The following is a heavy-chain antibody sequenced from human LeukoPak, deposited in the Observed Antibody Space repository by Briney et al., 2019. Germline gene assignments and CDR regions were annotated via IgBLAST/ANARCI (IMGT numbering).Heavy chain of an antibody. D-gene: IGHD1-26*01. CDR2: INHSGST. V-gene: IGHV4-34*01. Sequence: TSETLSLTCAVYGGSFSGYYWSWTRQPPGKGLEWIGEINHSGSTNYNPSLKSRVTISVDTSKNQFSLKLSSVTAADTAVYYCARGILGATFNPGGQGTLVTVSS. J-gene: IGHJ4*02. CDR1: GGSFSGYY. CDR3: ARGILGATFNP.